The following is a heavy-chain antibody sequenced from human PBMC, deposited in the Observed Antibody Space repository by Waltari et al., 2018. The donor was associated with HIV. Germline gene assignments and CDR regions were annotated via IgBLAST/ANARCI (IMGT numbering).Heavy chain of an antibody. V-gene: IGHV4-39*01. CDR3: ARQRQSRRDPFDY. CDR1: GGSISSRLYY. J-gene: IGHJ4*02. Sequence: QLQLQESGPGLVKPSETLSLTCTVSGGSISSRLYYWGWIRLPPGKGLEWIGSIFYTGSTYDNPSLRGRATMSVETSKNRFSLQLGSVTAADTAVYYCARQRQSRRDPFDYWGQGALVTVSS. CDR2: IFYTGST.